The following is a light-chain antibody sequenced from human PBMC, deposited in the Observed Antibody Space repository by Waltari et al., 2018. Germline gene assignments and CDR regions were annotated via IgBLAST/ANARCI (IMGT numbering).Light chain of an antibody. CDR3: QHRGNWPPTYT. CDR2: DAS. V-gene: IGKV3-11*01. CDR1: QSVSKY. J-gene: IGKJ2*01. Sequence: EIVLTQSPGTLSLSPGERATLYCRASQSVSKYLAWYQQKLGQAPRLLIYDASSRASDIPARVSGSGSGTDFTLTISSLEPEDFAVYYCQHRGNWPPTYTFGQGTKLEI.